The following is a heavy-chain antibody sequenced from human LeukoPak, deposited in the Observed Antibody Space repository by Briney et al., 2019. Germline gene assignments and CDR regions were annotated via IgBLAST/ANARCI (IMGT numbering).Heavy chain of an antibody. CDR3: ADVGAGGDY. CDR1: GFSFSDHY. V-gene: IGHV3-72*01. Sequence: GGSLRLSCAASGFSFSDHYMDWVRQAPGKGLEWVSRIRNKAESYRTEYAASVKGRFSVSRDDSKSSVYLQMNSLKNEDTAVYYCADVGAGGDYWGQGTLVTVSS. J-gene: IGHJ4*02. D-gene: IGHD3-16*01. CDR2: IRNKAESYRT.